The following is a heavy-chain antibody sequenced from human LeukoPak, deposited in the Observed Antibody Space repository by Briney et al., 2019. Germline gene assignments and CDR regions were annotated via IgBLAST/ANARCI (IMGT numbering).Heavy chain of an antibody. CDR2: FDPEDGET. J-gene: IGHJ4*02. D-gene: IGHD6-6*01. V-gene: IGHV1-24*01. CDR1: GYTLTELS. CDR3: ARDGGDWNGYSSSIPDWAY. Sequence: ASVKVSCKVSGYTLTELSMHWVRQAPGKGLEWMGGFDPEDGETIYAQKFQGRVTMTEDTSTDTAYMELSSLRSEDTAVYYCARDGGDWNGYSSSIPDWAYWGQGTLVTVSS.